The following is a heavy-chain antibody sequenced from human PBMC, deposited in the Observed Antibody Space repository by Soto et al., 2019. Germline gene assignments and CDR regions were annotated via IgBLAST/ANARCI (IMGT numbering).Heavy chain of an antibody. J-gene: IGHJ3*02. V-gene: IGHV3-30*04. D-gene: IGHD4-17*01. CDR3: ATDNGENEAFNI. Sequence: GGSLRLSCAASGFTFSSYAMHWVRQAPGKGLEWVAVISYDGSNKYYADSVKGRFTIPRDNSKITLYLQMNSLRAEDTAMYYCATDNGENEAFNIRGQGTRVTAS. CDR1: GFTFSSYA. CDR2: ISYDGSNK.